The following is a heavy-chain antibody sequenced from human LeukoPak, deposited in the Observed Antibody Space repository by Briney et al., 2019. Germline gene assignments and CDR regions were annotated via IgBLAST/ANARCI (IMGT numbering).Heavy chain of an antibody. CDR1: GGSISSYY. CDR2: IYYSGST. CDR3: ASGEVWFDS. J-gene: IGHJ5*01. D-gene: IGHD4-17*01. V-gene: IGHV4-59*01. Sequence: PSETLSLTCTVSGGSISSYYWSWIRQPPGKGLEWIGYIYYSGSTKYNPSLKSRVTISVDTSKNQCSLKVSSVTAADTAVYYCASGEVWFDSWGQGALVTVSS.